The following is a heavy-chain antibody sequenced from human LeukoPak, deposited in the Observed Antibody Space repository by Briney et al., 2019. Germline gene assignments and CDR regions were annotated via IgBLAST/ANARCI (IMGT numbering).Heavy chain of an antibody. CDR3: AKDGSRVVVFSSPDYYHMDV. CDR2: ITNDGSNE. CDR1: GFTFSSYW. J-gene: IGHJ6*03. V-gene: IGHV3-30*18. D-gene: IGHD2-15*01. Sequence: GGSLRLSCAASGFTFSSYWMHWVRQAPGKGLEWVAVITNDGSNEYYADPVKGRFTISRDNSKSTLHLQMNSLRVEDTAIYYCAKDGSRVVVFSSPDYYHMDVWGKGTTVTVSS.